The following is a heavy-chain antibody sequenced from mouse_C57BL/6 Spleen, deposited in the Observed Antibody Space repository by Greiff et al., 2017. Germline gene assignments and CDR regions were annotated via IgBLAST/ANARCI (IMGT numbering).Heavy chain of an antibody. V-gene: IGHV1-15*01. CDR2: IDPETGGT. D-gene: IGHD2-2*01. CDR1: GYTFTDYE. Sequence: QVQLQQSGAELVRPGASVTLSCKASGYTFTDYEMHWVKQTPVHGLEWIGAIDPETGGTAYNQKFKGKAILTADKSSSTAYMELRSLTSEDSAVYYCTRDGGYPFAYWGQGTLVTVSA. J-gene: IGHJ3*01. CDR3: TRDGGYPFAY.